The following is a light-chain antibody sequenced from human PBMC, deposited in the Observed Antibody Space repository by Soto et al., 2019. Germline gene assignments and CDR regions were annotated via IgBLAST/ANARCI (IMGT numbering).Light chain of an antibody. CDR2: GAS. J-gene: IGKJ4*01. CDR3: QQSGSSLS. V-gene: IGKV3-20*01. CDR1: ESVSTN. Sequence: GRRTTPYSRASESVSTNLAWYRQKPGQAPWLLIYGASSRATGIPDRFSGSGSGTDFTPAVCRLLPKDFSVYDGQQSGSSLSFGRGTKVDIK.